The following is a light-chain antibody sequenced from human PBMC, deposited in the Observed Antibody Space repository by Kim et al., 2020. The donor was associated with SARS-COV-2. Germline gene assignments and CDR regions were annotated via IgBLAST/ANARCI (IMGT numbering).Light chain of an antibody. CDR3: LQHNSYPWT. V-gene: IGKV1-17*01. J-gene: IGKJ1*01. CDR1: QVITDD. CDR2: GAT. Sequence: DIQMTQSPSSLYASVGDRVTITCRASQVITDDLGWYQQKPGKAPKRLIYGATSLQSGVPSRFSGSGSGTEFTLTISSLQPEDFASYYCLQHNSYPWTFGQGTKVDIK.